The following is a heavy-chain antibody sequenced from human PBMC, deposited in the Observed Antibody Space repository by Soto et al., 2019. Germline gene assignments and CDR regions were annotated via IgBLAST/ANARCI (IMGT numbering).Heavy chain of an antibody. CDR3: AKDRDDYSTGWYYFDY. V-gene: IGHV3-23*01. D-gene: IGHD6-19*01. CDR2: ISGSGGRA. Sequence: PRRSLRLSCAASGFTFSSYAMTWVRQAPGKGLEWVSVISGSGGRAYNADSVKGRFTISRDNSKNTLFLQMNRLRAEDTAGYYCAKDRDDYSTGWYYFDYWGQGTQVSVS. J-gene: IGHJ4*02. CDR1: GFTFSSYA.